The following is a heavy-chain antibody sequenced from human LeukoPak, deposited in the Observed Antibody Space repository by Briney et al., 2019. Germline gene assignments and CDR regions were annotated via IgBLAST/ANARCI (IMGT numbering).Heavy chain of an antibody. J-gene: IGHJ4*02. V-gene: IGHV3-23*01. Sequence: PGGSLRLSCSASGFTFSNFAMSWVRQAPGKGLEWVSAVSSDGINTYYTDSLKGRFTISRDNSKNTVFLQMHSLTAEDTAVYYCAKPFGFLEWLCGGYFDSWGQGTLVTVSS. D-gene: IGHD3-3*01. CDR3: AKPFGFLEWLCGGYFDS. CDR1: GFTFSNFA. CDR2: VSSDGINT.